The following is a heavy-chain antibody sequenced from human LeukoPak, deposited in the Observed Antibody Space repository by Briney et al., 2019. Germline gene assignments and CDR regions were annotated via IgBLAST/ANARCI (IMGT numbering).Heavy chain of an antibody. V-gene: IGHV3-23*01. CDR2: ISGRGGST. CDR1: GFTFNTYA. D-gene: IGHD3-3*01. CDR3: AIVGYDSWAIDY. Sequence: GGSLRLSCAASGFTFNTYAMSWVRQAPGKGLEWVSGISGRGGSTYYADSVKGRFPISRDNSKNTLYLQMNSLRAEDTAVYYCAIVGYDSWAIDYWGQGTLVTVSS. J-gene: IGHJ4*02.